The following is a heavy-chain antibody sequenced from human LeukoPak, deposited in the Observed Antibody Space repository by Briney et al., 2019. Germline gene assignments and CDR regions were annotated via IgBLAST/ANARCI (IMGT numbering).Heavy chain of an antibody. Sequence: ASVKVSCKASGYTFISYDINWVRQATGQGLEWMGWINANSGSTDYAQKFQGRVTMTTNTSISTAYMELSGLRSDDTAVYYCTRGRSTGYPYYFEYWGQGTLVTVSS. J-gene: IGHJ4*02. CDR1: GYTFISYD. V-gene: IGHV1-8*02. D-gene: IGHD5-12*01. CDR2: INANSGST. CDR3: TRGRSTGYPYYFEY.